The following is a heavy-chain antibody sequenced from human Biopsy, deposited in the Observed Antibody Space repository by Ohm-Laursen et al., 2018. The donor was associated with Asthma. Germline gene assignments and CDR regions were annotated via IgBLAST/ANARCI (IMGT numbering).Heavy chain of an antibody. CDR1: RFTYE. CDR2: ISYDGSSI. CDR3: AREGVAGTHIED. V-gene: IGHV3-30-3*01. D-gene: IGHD6-19*01. J-gene: IGHJ4*02. Sequence: PRLSCAASRFTYEMHWVRQAPGKGLEWVAVISYDGSSIYYADSVKGRFTISRDNSKNTLSLQMNSLTAEDTAVYYCAREGVAGTHIEDWGQGTLVTVSS.